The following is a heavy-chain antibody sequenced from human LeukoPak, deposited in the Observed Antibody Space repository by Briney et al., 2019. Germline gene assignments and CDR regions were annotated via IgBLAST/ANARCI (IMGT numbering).Heavy chain of an antibody. Sequence: GGSLRLSCAASGFTFDDYAMHWVRQAPGKGLEWVSGISWNSGSIDYADSVKGRFTISRDNAKSSLYLQMNSLRAEDTALYYCAKDRRSGWSGFDYWGQGTLVTVSS. CDR3: AKDRRSGWSGFDY. D-gene: IGHD6-19*01. J-gene: IGHJ4*02. CDR1: GFTFDDYA. CDR2: ISWNSGSI. V-gene: IGHV3-9*01.